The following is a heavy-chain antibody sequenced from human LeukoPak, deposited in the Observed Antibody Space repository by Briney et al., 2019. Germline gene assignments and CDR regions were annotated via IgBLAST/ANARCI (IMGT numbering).Heavy chain of an antibody. Sequence: GGSLRLSCAASGFTFSSYSMSWVRQAPGKGLEWVSAISSSGGSTDYTDSVKGRFTISRDNSKNTLYLQMNSLRSEDTAVYYCARGNEMATIWFQQSWYFDYWGQGTLVTVSS. D-gene: IGHD5-24*01. CDR1: GFTFSSYS. CDR3: ARGNEMATIWFQQSWYFDY. V-gene: IGHV3-23*01. CDR2: ISSSGGST. J-gene: IGHJ4*02.